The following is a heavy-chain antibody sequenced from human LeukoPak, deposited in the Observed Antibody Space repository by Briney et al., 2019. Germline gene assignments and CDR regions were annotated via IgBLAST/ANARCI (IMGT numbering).Heavy chain of an antibody. V-gene: IGHV4-39*01. CDR3: ARLGGGGYLAIDY. CDR2: IYYSGST. Sequence: SETLSLTCTVSGGSISSGSYYWSWIRQPAGKGLEWIGSIYYSGSTYYNPSLKSRVTISVDTSKNQFSLKLSSVTAADTAVYYCARLGGGGYLAIDYWGQGTLVTVSS. J-gene: IGHJ4*02. D-gene: IGHD2-15*01. CDR1: GGSISSGSYY.